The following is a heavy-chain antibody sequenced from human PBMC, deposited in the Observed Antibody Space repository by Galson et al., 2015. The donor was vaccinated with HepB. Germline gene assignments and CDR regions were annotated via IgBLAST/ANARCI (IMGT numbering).Heavy chain of an antibody. CDR1: GGPFSSYT. V-gene: IGHV1-69*02. J-gene: IGHJ4*02. D-gene: IGHD4-17*01. CDR3: ASVYGDYPDHYFDY. CDR2: IIPILGIA. Sequence: VKVSCKASGGPFSSYTISWVRRAPGQGLEWMGRIIPILGIANYAQKFQGRVTITADKSTSTAYMELSSPRSEDTAVYYCASVYGDYPDHYFDYWGQGTLVTVSS.